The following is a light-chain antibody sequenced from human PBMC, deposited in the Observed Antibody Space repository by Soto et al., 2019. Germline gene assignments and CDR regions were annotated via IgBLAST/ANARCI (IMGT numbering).Light chain of an antibody. CDR1: SSDVGGYIY. CDR3: NSYTSSSTQV. CDR2: DVS. J-gene: IGLJ1*01. V-gene: IGLV2-14*01. Sequence: QSALTQPASVSGSPGQSITISCTGTSSDVGGYIYVSWYQQYPGKAPKVIIYDVSNRPSGVSNRFSGSKSGNTASLTISGLQAEDEADYYCNSYTSSSTQVFGTGIKLTVL.